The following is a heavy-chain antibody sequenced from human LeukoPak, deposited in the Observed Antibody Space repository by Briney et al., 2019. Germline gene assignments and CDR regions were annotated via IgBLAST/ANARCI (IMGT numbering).Heavy chain of an antibody. Sequence: ASVEVSCKASGYTFTSYDINWVRQATGQGLEWMGWMNPNSGNTGYAQKFQGRVTMTRNTSISTAYMELSSLRSEDTAVYYCAFGGNYCSGGSCYLRDYWGQGTLVTVSS. CDR1: GYTFTSYD. J-gene: IGHJ4*02. CDR3: AFGGNYCSGGSCYLRDY. D-gene: IGHD2-15*01. V-gene: IGHV1-8*01. CDR2: MNPNSGNT.